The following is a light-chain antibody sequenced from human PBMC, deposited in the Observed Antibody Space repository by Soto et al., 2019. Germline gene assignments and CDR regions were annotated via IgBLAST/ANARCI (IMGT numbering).Light chain of an antibody. Sequence: QSVVTQTPSASGTHGRRVTFSCSGGSSKIGGNYVSWFQQLPGMAPKLLIYETYKRPSGVPDRFSGSKSGTSASLAISGLQSEDEADYYCAAWDDNLNVVVFGGGTNVTVL. CDR3: AAWDDNLNVVV. J-gene: IGLJ3*02. CDR1: SSKIGGNY. V-gene: IGLV1-44*01. CDR2: ETY.